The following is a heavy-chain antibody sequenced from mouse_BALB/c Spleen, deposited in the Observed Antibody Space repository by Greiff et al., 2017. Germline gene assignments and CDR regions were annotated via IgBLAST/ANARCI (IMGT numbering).Heavy chain of an antibody. J-gene: IGHJ1*01. CDR2: ISDGGSYT. D-gene: IGHD1-1*01. Sequence: EVMLVESGGGLVKPGGSLKLSCAASGFTFSDYYMYWVRQTPEKRLEWVATISDGGSYTYYPDSVKGRFTISRDNAKNNLYLQMSSLKSEDTAMYYCARDRDYGSSWYFDVWGAGTTVTVSS. CDR1: GFTFSDYY. V-gene: IGHV5-4*02. CDR3: ARDRDYGSSWYFDV.